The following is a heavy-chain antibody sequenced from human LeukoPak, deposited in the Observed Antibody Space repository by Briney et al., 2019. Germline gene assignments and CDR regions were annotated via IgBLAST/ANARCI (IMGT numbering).Heavy chain of an antibody. Sequence: ESLKISCKTSGYSFTSYWIAWVRQMPGKGLEWMGIIYPGDYETRYSPSFQGQVTISADKSISSAYLQWSGLKASDTAMYYCARRLGATQPYFDFWGQGALVTVSS. CDR3: ARRLGATQPYFDF. CDR2: IYPGDYET. D-gene: IGHD1-26*01. J-gene: IGHJ4*02. CDR1: GYSFTSYW. V-gene: IGHV5-51*01.